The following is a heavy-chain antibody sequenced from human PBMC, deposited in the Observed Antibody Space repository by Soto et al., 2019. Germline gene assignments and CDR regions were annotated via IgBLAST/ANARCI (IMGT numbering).Heavy chain of an antibody. CDR1: GGTFSSYA. D-gene: IGHD5-12*01. CDR2: IIPIFGTA. V-gene: IGHV1-69*13. CDR3: ARDGYNYSFDY. J-gene: IGHJ4*02. Sequence: ASVKVSCKASGGTFSSYAISWVRQAPGQGLEGMGGIIPIFGTANYAQKFQGRVTITADESTSTAYMELSSLRSEDTAVYYCARDGYNYSFDYWGQGTLVTVSS.